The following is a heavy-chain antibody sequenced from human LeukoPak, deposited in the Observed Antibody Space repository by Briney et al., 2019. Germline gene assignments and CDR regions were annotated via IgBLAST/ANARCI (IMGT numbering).Heavy chain of an antibody. D-gene: IGHD6-13*01. J-gene: IGHJ3*02. V-gene: IGHV3-30-3*01. CDR1: GFTFSSYA. CDR3: ARLYRVAAVGANAFDI. CDR2: ISYDGSNK. Sequence: GGSLRLSCAASGFTFSSYAMHWVRQAPGKGLEWVAVISYDGSNKYYADSVKGRFTISRDNSKNTLYLQMNSLRAEDTAVYYCARLYRVAAVGANAFDIWGQGTMVTVSS.